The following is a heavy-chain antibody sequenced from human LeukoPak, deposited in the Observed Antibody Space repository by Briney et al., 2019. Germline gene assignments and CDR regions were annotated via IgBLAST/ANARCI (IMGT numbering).Heavy chain of an antibody. CDR3: ARHDLWGSSYYYYYMDV. D-gene: IGHD7-27*01. CDR2: IYSGGST. J-gene: IGHJ6*03. Sequence: GGSLRLSCAASGFTFSSNYMSWVRQAPGKGLEWVSVIYSGGSTYYADSVKGRFTISRDNSKNTLYLQMNSLRAEDTAVYYCARHDLWGSSYYYYYMDVWGKGTTVTVSS. CDR1: GFTFSSNY. V-gene: IGHV3-53*01.